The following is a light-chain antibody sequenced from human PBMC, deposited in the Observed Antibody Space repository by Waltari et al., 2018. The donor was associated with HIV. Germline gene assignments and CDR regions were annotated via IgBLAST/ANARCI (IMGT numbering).Light chain of an antibody. CDR2: RAS. Sequence: DIQMNQSPSSLSASVGDRVTITCRASQGIRNYLAWYQQKPGKVPELLIYRASTLQSGVPSRFSGSGSGTDFTLTISSLQPEDVATYYCQKYNSAPPFTFGPGTKVDMK. CDR1: QGIRNY. CDR3: QKYNSAPPFT. V-gene: IGKV1-27*01. J-gene: IGKJ3*01.